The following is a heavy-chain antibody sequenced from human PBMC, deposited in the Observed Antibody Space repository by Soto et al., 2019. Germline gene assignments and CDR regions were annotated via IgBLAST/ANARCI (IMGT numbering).Heavy chain of an antibody. J-gene: IGHJ6*02. D-gene: IGHD3-9*01. Sequence: GASVKVSCKVSGYTLTELSIHWVRQAPGQGLEWMGIINPSGGSTSYAQKFQGRVTMTRDTSTSTVYMELSSLRSEDTAVYYCARERDRYYDILTGYSNYYYYYGMDVWGQGTTVTVSS. V-gene: IGHV1-46*03. CDR3: ARERDRYYDILTGYSNYYYYYGMDV. CDR1: GYTLTELS. CDR2: INPSGGST.